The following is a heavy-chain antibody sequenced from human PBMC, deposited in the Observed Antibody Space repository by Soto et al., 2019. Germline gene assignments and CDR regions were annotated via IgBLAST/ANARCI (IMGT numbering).Heavy chain of an antibody. CDR3: ARDVNTWYFDL. Sequence: SETLSLTCTVSGGSISSYYWSWIRQPPGKELEWIGYIYYSGSTNYNPSLKSRVTISVDTSKNQFSLKLSSVTAADTAVYYCARDVNTWYFDLWGRGTLVTVSS. CDR2: IYYSGST. CDR1: GGSISSYY. V-gene: IGHV4-59*01. J-gene: IGHJ2*01.